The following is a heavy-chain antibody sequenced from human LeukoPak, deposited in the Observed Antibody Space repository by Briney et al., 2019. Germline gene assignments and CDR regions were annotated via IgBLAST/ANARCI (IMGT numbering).Heavy chain of an antibody. J-gene: IGHJ4*02. CDR2: ISSDGVST. Sequence: GGSLRLSCSASGFTFSRSPMHWVRQAPGKGREYVSAISSDGVSTYYGASVKGRFTISRDNSRNTLYLQMNSLRVEDTALYYCVKETAFYDNWGPGTLVTVSS. D-gene: IGHD2/OR15-2a*01. CDR1: GFTFSRSP. V-gene: IGHV3-64D*06. CDR3: VKETAFYDN.